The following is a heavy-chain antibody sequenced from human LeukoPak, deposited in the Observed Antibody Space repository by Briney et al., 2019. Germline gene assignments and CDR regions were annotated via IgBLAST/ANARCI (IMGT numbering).Heavy chain of an antibody. CDR1: GYTFTSYD. D-gene: IGHD6-13*01. CDR3: ARGRSSEGYSSSWADYDPLNRFDY. V-gene: IGHV1-8*01. Sequence: ASVKVSCKASGYTFTSYDINWVRQATGQGLEWMGWVNPNSGNTGYAQKFQGRVTMTRNTSISTAYMELSSLRSEDTAVYYCARGRSSEGYSSSWADYDPLNRFDYWGQGTLVTVSS. J-gene: IGHJ4*02. CDR2: VNPNSGNT.